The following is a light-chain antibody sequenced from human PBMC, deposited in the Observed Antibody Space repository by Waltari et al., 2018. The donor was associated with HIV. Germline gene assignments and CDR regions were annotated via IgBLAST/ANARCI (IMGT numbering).Light chain of an antibody. CDR3: QQYYRKPPT. V-gene: IGKV4-1*01. CDR1: QSVLFTSNNKNY. Sequence: DIVMTQSPDSLAVSLGERATINCKSSQSVLFTSNNKNYLAWYQQKPGQLPKLLIYWAATRESGVPDRFSGSGSGTDFTLTISSLQAEDVAVYYCQQYYRKPPTFGQVTKVEIK. J-gene: IGKJ1*01. CDR2: WAA.